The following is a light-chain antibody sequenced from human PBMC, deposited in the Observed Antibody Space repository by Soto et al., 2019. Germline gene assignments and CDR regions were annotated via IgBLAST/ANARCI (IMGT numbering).Light chain of an antibody. Sequence: QLVLTQPPSVSGAPGQRVTISCTGSSSNIGAGYDVHWYQQLPGTAPKLLIYGNDNRPSGVPERFSGSKSATSASLAITGLQAEDEADYYCQSYDSGLSGYVFGTGTKLTVL. J-gene: IGLJ1*01. CDR1: SSNIGAGYD. CDR2: GND. V-gene: IGLV1-40*01. CDR3: QSYDSGLSGYV.